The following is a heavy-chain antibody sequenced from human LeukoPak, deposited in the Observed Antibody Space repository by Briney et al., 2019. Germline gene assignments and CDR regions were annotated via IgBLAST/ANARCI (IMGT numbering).Heavy chain of an antibody. J-gene: IGHJ4*02. CDR1: GDTFSSYS. D-gene: IGHD5-18*01. CDR3: AAMADTVTYPDY. CDR2: IIPIFDTP. Sequence: SVKVSCKASGDTFSSYSIIWVRQAPGQGLEWMGGIIPIFDTPNYAPKFQDRVTISADESTSTAYMELSSLRSEDTALYYCAAMADTVTYPDYWGQGTLVTVSS. V-gene: IGHV1-69*13.